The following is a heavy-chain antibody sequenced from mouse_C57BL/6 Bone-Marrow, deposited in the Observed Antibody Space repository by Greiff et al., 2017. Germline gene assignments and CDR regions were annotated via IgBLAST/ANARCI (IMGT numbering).Heavy chain of an antibody. J-gene: IGHJ3*01. CDR3: TRVYYYGSSEIAY. CDR2: IDPETGGT. V-gene: IGHV1-15*01. D-gene: IGHD1-1*01. CDR1: GYTFTDYE. Sequence: QVQLQQSGAELVRPGASVTLSCKASGYTFTDYEMHWVKQTPVHGLEWIGAIDPETGGTAYNQKFKGKAILTADKSSSTAYMELRSLTSEDSAVYYCTRVYYYGSSEIAYWGQGTLVTVSA.